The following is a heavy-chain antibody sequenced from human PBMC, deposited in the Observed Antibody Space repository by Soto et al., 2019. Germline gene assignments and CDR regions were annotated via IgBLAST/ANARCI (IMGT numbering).Heavy chain of an antibody. V-gene: IGHV6-1*01. J-gene: IGHJ5*01. CDR3: ARESTDWYDTPRWLDS. Sequence: SQTLSLTCAISGDSVTSNSAGWNWIRQSPSRGLEWLGRTYYRTKWYNDYAVSVKSRITINPDTTKNQFSPQLNSVTPEDTAVYYCARESTDWYDTPRWLDSWGQGTMVTLSS. CDR1: GDSVTSNSAG. D-gene: IGHD6-19*01. CDR2: TYYRTKWYN.